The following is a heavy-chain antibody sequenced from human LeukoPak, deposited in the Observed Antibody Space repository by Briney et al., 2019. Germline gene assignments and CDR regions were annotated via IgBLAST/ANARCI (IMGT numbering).Heavy chain of an antibody. V-gene: IGHV3-21*01. D-gene: IGHD1-26*01. CDR3: ARDLGWYYFDY. J-gene: IGHJ4*02. CDR1: GFRFSSYS. CDR2: ISSSSGYI. Sequence: GGSLRLSCVAPGFRFSSYSLSWVRQAPGKGLEWVSYISSSSGYIYYADSVQGRFTISRDNAKNSLYLQMDSLRAEDTAVYYCARDLGWYYFDYWGQGTLVTVSS.